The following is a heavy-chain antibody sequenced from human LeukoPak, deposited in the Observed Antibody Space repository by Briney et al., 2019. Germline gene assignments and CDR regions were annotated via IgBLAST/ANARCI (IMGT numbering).Heavy chain of an antibody. CDR1: GVSFSGYY. CDR2: IYRGGST. D-gene: IGHD4-23*01. V-gene: IGHV4-34*01. Sequence: SETLSLTCAVYGVSFSGYYWNWIRQPPGKGLEWIGEIYRGGSTNYNPSLKSRVTISVDKSKNQFSLKLSSVTAADTAVYYCARNGGNSDLDYWGQGTLVTVSS. CDR3: ARNGGNSDLDY. J-gene: IGHJ4*02.